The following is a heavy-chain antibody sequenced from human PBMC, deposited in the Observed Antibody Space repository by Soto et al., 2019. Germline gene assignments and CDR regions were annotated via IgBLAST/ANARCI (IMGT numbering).Heavy chain of an antibody. CDR3: ARQYDYGDYVWVLFDY. Sequence: GESLKISCKGSGYSFTSYWIGWVRQMPGKGLEWMGIIYPGDSDTRYSPSFQGQVTISADKSISTAYLQWSSLKASDTAMYYCARQYDYGDYVWVLFDYWGQGTLVTVSS. CDR1: GYSFTSYW. J-gene: IGHJ4*02. D-gene: IGHD4-17*01. CDR2: IYPGDSDT. V-gene: IGHV5-51*01.